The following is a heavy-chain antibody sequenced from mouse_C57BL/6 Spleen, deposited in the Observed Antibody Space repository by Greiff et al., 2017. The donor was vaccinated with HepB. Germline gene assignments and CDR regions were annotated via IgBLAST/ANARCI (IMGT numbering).Heavy chain of an antibody. D-gene: IGHD1-1*01. Sequence: EVQLVESEGGLVQPGSSMKLSCTASGFTFSDYYMAWVRQVPEKGLEWVANINYDGSSTFYLDSLKSRFIISRDNAKNILYLQMSSLKSEDTATYYCAREGDYGIRYFDYWGQGTTLTVSS. CDR1: GFTFSDYY. J-gene: IGHJ2*01. CDR2: INYDGSST. CDR3: AREGDYGIRYFDY. V-gene: IGHV5-16*01.